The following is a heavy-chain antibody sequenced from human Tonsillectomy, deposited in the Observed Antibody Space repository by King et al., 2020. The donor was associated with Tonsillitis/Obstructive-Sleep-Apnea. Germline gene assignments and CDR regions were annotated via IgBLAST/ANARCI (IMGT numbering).Heavy chain of an antibody. CDR3: AKDSPLGYCTNGVCLNWFVP. V-gene: IGHV3-23*04. J-gene: IGHJ5*02. CDR2: ISGSGGST. D-gene: IGHD2-8*01. Sequence: VQLVESGGGLVQPGGSLRLSCAASGFTFSSYAMSWVRQAPGKGLEWVSAISGSGGSTYYADSVKGRFTISRDNSKNTLYLQMNSLRAEDTAVYYCAKDSPLGYCTNGVCLNWFVPWGQGALVTVSS. CDR1: GFTFSSYA.